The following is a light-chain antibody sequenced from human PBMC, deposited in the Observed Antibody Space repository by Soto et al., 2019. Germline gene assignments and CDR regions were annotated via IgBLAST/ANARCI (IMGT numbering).Light chain of an antibody. Sequence: QSVWSQPASVSGSPGHSITISCTGTDSDIGGYKYVSWYQQHPGKAPKLMIYEANNRPSGVSNRFSGSKSGNTASLTISGLQAEDEADYYCSSYASSSPYVFGTGTKV. CDR1: DSDIGGYKY. V-gene: IGLV2-14*01. CDR3: SSYASSSPYV. J-gene: IGLJ1*01. CDR2: EAN.